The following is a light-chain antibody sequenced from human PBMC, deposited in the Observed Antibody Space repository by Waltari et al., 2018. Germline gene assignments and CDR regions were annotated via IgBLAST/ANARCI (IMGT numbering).Light chain of an antibody. CDR1: QSVSSN. CDR2: GAS. V-gene: IGKV3-15*01. Sequence: EIVITQSPATLSVSPGEKATLSCSASQSVSSNLAWYQQKPGQAPRLLMYGASTRATGIPARFSGSGSGTEFTLTISSLQSEDFALYYCQQYNNWPRTFGQGTKVEIK. J-gene: IGKJ1*01. CDR3: QQYNNWPRT.